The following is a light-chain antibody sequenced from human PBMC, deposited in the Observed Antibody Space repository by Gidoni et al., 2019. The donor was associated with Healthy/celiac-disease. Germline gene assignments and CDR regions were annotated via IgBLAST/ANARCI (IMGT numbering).Light chain of an antibody. J-gene: IGLJ3*02. CDR3: CSYADSTTWV. V-gene: IGLV2-23*02. CDR2: EVT. Sequence: QSALTQPASVSGSPGQSITISCSGTSSDVGSYNLVSWYQQHPGKAPKLIIYEVTKRPSGVSNRFSGSKSDNTASQTISGLQAEDEADYYCCSYADSTTWVFGGGTKLTVL. CDR1: SSDVGSYNL.